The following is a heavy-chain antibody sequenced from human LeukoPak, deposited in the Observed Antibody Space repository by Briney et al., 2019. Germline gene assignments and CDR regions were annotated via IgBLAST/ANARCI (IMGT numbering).Heavy chain of an antibody. V-gene: IGHV4-59*01. CDR3: ARDGGDYVYNAFDI. CDR1: GFTFSSYS. Sequence: PGGSLRLSCAASGFTFSSYSMNWVRQAPGKGLEWIGYIYYSGSTNYNPSLKSRVTISVDTSKNQFSLKLSSVTAADTAVYYCARDGGDYVYNAFDIWGQGTMVTVSS. J-gene: IGHJ3*02. CDR2: IYYSGST. D-gene: IGHD4-17*01.